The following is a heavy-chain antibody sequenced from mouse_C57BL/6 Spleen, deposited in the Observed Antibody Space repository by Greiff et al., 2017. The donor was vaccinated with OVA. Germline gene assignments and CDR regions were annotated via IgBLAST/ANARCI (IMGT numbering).Heavy chain of an antibody. V-gene: IGHV1-53*01. J-gene: IGHJ4*01. CDR1: GYTFTSYW. CDR3: ARGWLRRDYYAMDY. Sequence: VQLQQPGPELVKPGASVKLSCKASGYTFTSYWMHWVKQRPGQGLEWIGNINPSNGGTNYNEKFKSKATLTVDKSSSTAYMQLISLTSEDSAGYDFARGWLRRDYYAMDYWGQGTSVTVSS. CDR2: INPSNGGT. D-gene: IGHD2-2*01.